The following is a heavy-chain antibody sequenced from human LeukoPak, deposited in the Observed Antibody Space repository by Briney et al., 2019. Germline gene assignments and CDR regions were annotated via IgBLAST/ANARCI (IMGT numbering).Heavy chain of an antibody. V-gene: IGHV3-11*01. CDR2: ISAGGRTV. CDR3: ARASYGGNP. Sequence: GGSLRLSCTASRFTFSDHYMTWIRQAPGKGLEWLSYISAGGRTVYYADSVKGRFTISRDNSKNTLYLQMNSLRAEDTAVYYCARASYGGNPWGQGTLVAVSS. CDR1: RFTFSDHY. J-gene: IGHJ4*02. D-gene: IGHD4-23*01.